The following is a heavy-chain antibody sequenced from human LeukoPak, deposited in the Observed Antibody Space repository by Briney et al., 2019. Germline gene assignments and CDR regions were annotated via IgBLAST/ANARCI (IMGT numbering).Heavy chain of an antibody. CDR2: IGTAGDT. CDR3: ARGPAAPTVTTDYYYYGMDV. V-gene: IGHV3-13*01. Sequence: PGGSLRLSCAASGFTFSSYDMHWVRQATGKGLEWVSAIGTAGDTYYPGSVKGRFTISRENAKNSLYLQMNSLRAGDTAVYHCARGPAAPTVTTDYYYYGMDVWGQGTTVTVSS. J-gene: IGHJ6*02. D-gene: IGHD4-17*01. CDR1: GFTFSSYD.